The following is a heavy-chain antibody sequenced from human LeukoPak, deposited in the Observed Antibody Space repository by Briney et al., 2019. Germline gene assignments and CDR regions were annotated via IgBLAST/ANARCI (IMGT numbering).Heavy chain of an antibody. J-gene: IGHJ4*02. D-gene: IGHD5-18*01. CDR2: ISSSSSYI. CDR1: GFTFSSYS. CDR3: AKDRYSYAFEYSDS. Sequence: GGSLRLSCAASGFTFSSYSMNWVRQAPGKGLEWVSSISSSSSYIYYADSVKGRFTISRDNSKNTLSLQVSSLRTEDTAVNYCAKDRYSYAFEYSDSWGQGTLVTVSS. V-gene: IGHV3-21*01.